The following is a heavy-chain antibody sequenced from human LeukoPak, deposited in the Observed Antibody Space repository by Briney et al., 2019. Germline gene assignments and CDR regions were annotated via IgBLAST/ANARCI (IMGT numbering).Heavy chain of an antibody. Sequence: ASVKVSCKASGYTFTGYYMHWVRQAPGQGLEWMGWINPNSGGTNYAQKFQGRVTMTRDTSISTAYMELSRLRSEDTAVYYCARDGHYYDSSGYLELASDIWGQGTMVTVSS. CDR3: ARDGHYYDSSGYLELASDI. CDR2: INPNSGGT. CDR1: GYTFTGYY. J-gene: IGHJ3*02. V-gene: IGHV1-2*02. D-gene: IGHD3-22*01.